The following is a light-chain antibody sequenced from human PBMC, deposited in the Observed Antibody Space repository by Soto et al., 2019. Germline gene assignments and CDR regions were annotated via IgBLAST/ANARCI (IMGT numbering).Light chain of an antibody. J-gene: IGLJ2*01. V-gene: IGLV1-51*01. CDR1: ASNIGTHF. CDR3: GTWDSGLTAGV. Sequence: QYVLTQPPSVSAAPGQRVTISCSGSASNIGTHFVSWYQHLPGAAPKLVIYDNDERPSEIPDRFSGSKSDTSATLTITGLQTGDEADYYCGTWDSGLTAGVFGGGTKLTVL. CDR2: DND.